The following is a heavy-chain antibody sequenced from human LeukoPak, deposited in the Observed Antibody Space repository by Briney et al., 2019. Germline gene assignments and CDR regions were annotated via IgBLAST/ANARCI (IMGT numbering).Heavy chain of an antibody. V-gene: IGHV3-13*04. D-gene: IGHD5-18*01. CDR2: IGTAGDT. J-gene: IGHJ4*02. CDR1: GXTFSSYD. CDR3: ARAVYGYFDF. Sequence: PGGSLRLSCAASGXTFSSYDMHWVRQATGKGLEWVSAIGTAGDTYYPGSVKGRFTISRENAKNSQYLQMSSLRAEDTAVYYCARAVYGYFDFWGQGTLLTVSS.